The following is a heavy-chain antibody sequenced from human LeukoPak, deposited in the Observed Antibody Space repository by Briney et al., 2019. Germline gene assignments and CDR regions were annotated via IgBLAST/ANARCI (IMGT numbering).Heavy chain of an antibody. CDR1: GFTFSSYA. J-gene: IGHJ4*02. V-gene: IGHV3-30-3*01. D-gene: IGHD3-3*01. CDR3: ARDPAKFWSGHDY. CDR2: ISYDGSNK. Sequence: GGSLRLSCAASGFTFSSYAMHWVRQAPGKGLEWVAVISYDGSNKYYADSVKGRFTISRDNSKNTLYVQMNSLRAEDTAVYYCARDPAKFWSGHDYWGQGTLVTVSS.